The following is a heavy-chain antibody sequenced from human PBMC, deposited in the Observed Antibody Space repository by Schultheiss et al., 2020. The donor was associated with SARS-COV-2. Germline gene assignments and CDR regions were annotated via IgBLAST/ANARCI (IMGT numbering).Heavy chain of an antibody. Sequence: GSLRLSCTVSGGSISSSSYYWGWIRQPPGKGLEWIGEINHSGSTNYNPSLKSRVTISVDKSKNQFSLKLSSVTAADTAVYYCARGQDDYVWDWGQGTLVTVSS. D-gene: IGHD3-16*01. CDR2: INHSGST. CDR1: GGSISSSSYY. CDR3: ARGQDDYVWD. V-gene: IGHV4-39*07. J-gene: IGHJ4*02.